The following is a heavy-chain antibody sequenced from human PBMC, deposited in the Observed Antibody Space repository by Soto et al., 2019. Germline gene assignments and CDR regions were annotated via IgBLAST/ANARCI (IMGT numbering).Heavy chain of an antibody. CDR1: SGSTRSSSYF. CDR3: ARLPHTPYGDYISNYYMDV. V-gene: IGHV4-39*01. D-gene: IGHD4-17*01. J-gene: IGHJ6*03. Sequence: SETLSLTRTVTSGSTRSSSYFWGWIRQPPGKGLEWIGSIYYSGSTYYNPSLKSRVTISVDTSKNQFSLKLSSVTAADTAVYYCARLPHTPYGDYISNYYMDVWGKGTTVTVSS. CDR2: IYYSGST.